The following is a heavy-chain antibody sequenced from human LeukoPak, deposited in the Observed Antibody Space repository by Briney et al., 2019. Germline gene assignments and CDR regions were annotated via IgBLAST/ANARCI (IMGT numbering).Heavy chain of an antibody. D-gene: IGHD2-2*01. Sequence: GGSLRLSCAASGFTFSSFAMSWVRQAPGKGLEWVSIISGSGNTYYADSVKGRFTISRDNSKNTLYLQTNSLRAEDTAVYYCAKALAYRLVTGSSDYWGQGTLVTVSS. CDR3: AKALAYRLVTGSSDY. CDR1: GFTFSSFA. V-gene: IGHV3-23*01. J-gene: IGHJ4*02. CDR2: ISGSGNT.